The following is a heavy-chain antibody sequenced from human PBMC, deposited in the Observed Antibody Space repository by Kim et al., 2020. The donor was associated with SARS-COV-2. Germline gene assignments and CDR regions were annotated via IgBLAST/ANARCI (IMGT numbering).Heavy chain of an antibody. CDR1: GGSISSYY. D-gene: IGHD2-15*01. CDR3: ARGHRGNPLHWYFGL. J-gene: IGHJ2*01. V-gene: IGHV4-59*13. CDR2: IYYSGST. Sequence: SETLSLTCTVSGGSISSYYWSWIRQPPGKGLEWIGYIYYSGSTNYNPSLKSRVTISVDTSKNQFSLKLSSVTAADTAVYYCARGHRGNPLHWYFGLWGRGTLVTVSS.